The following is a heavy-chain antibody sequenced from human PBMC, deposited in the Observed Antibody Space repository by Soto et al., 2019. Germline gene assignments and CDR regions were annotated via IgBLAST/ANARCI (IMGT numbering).Heavy chain of an antibody. D-gene: IGHD4-4*01. Sequence: SETLSLTCTVSGGSISSYYWSWIRQPPGKGLEWIGYIYYSGSTNYNPSLKSRVTISVDTSKNQFSLKLSSVTAADTAVYYCARHSRLQQPLFDYCGQGTLVTVSS. CDR2: IYYSGST. CDR1: GGSISSYY. V-gene: IGHV4-59*08. CDR3: ARHSRLQQPLFDY. J-gene: IGHJ4*02.